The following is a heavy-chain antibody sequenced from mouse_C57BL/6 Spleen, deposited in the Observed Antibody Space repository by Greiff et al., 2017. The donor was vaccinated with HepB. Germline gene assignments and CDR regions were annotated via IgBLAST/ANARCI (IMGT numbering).Heavy chain of an antibody. CDR3: ATYSNYFDY. Sequence: EVKLMESGGGLVKPGGSLKLSCAASGFTFSDYGMHWVRQAPEKGLEWVAYISSGSSTIYYADTVKGRFTIYRDNAKNTLFLQMTSLRSEDTAMYYCATYSNYFDYWGQGTTLTVSS. CDR1: GFTFSDYG. V-gene: IGHV5-17*01. CDR2: ISSGSSTI. J-gene: IGHJ2*01. D-gene: IGHD2-5*01.